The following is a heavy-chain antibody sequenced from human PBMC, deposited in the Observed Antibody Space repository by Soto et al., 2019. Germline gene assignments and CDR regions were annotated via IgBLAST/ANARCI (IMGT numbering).Heavy chain of an antibody. Sequence: GGSLRLSCAASGFTFSSYSMNWVRQAPGKGLEWVSSITSSSSDIYYADSVKGRLTISRDNAKNSLYLQMNSLRAEDTAVYYCARAGVVVPAAARYFYYYGMDVWGQGTTVTV. CDR3: ARAGVVVPAAARYFYYYGMDV. CDR1: GFTFSSYS. D-gene: IGHD2-2*01. V-gene: IGHV3-21*01. J-gene: IGHJ6*02. CDR2: ITSSSSDI.